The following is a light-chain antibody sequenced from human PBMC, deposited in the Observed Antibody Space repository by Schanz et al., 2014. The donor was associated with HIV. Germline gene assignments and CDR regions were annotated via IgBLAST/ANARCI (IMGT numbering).Light chain of an antibody. CDR2: GNN. Sequence: QSVLTQPPSVSGAPGQRVTISCTGSGSIHWYQQLPGTAPKLLIYGNNNRPSGVPDRFSGSKSVNSASLAITGLQAEDEADYYCSSYAATSNVLFGGGTKLTVL. CDR3: SSYAATSNVL. CDR1: GS. V-gene: IGLV1-40*01. J-gene: IGLJ3*02.